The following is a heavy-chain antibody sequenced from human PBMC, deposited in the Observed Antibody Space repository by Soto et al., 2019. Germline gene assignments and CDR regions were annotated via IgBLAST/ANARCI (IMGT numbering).Heavy chain of an antibody. CDR2: ISGSGDST. J-gene: IGHJ4*02. Sequence: GGSLRLSCAASGFTFTSYAMNWVRQAPGKGLEWVSAISGSGDSTYYVDSVKGRFTISRDNSNNTLYLQMNSLRAEDTAVFYCAKERSSGWSLDYWGQGTLVTVSS. CDR1: GFTFTSYA. CDR3: AKERSSGWSLDY. D-gene: IGHD6-19*01. V-gene: IGHV3-23*01.